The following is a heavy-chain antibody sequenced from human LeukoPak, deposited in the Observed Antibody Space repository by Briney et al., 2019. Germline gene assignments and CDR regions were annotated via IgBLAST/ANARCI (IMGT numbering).Heavy chain of an antibody. V-gene: IGHV4-31*03. Sequence: TLSLTCSVSGGSISSGGYYWSWIRQHPGKGLEWIGYIYYSGSTYYNPSLKSRVTISVDTSKNQLSLKLSSVTAADTAVYYCAWYNGGNANFDYWGQGTLVTVSS. CDR2: IYYSGST. D-gene: IGHD4-23*01. CDR1: GGSISSGGYY. J-gene: IGHJ4*02. CDR3: AWYNGGNANFDY.